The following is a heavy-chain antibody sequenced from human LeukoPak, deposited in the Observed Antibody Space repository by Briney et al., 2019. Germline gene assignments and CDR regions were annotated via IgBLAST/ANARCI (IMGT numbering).Heavy chain of an antibody. Sequence: SETLSLTCAVSGGSISSSNWWSWVRQPPGKGLEWIGEIYHSGSTNYNPSLKSRVTISVDKSKNQFSLELSSVTAADTAVYYCARTSDYYSPAFDIWGQGTMVTVSS. CDR2: IYHSGST. CDR1: GGSISSSNW. J-gene: IGHJ3*02. CDR3: ARTSDYYSPAFDI. D-gene: IGHD3-3*01. V-gene: IGHV4-4*02.